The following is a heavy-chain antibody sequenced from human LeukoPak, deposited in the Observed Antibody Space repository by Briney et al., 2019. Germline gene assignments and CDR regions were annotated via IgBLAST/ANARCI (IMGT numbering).Heavy chain of an antibody. Sequence: SVKVSCKASGGTFSSYAISWVRQAPGQGLEWMGGIIPIFGTANYAQKFQGRVTIAADESTSTAYMELSSLRSEDTAVYYCARALIAVARLYYGMDVWGQGTTVTVSS. V-gene: IGHV1-69*01. D-gene: IGHD6-19*01. J-gene: IGHJ6*02. CDR3: ARALIAVARLYYGMDV. CDR1: GGTFSSYA. CDR2: IIPIFGTA.